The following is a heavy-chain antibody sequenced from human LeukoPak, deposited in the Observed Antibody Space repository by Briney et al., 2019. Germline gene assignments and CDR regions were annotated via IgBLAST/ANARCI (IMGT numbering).Heavy chain of an antibody. CDR1: GGSFSGYY. CDR3: ARGQQLPRNYYYYYGMDV. CDR2: INHSGST. J-gene: IGHJ6*02. V-gene: IGHV4-34*01. Sequence: SETLSLTCAVYGGSFSGYYWSWIRQPPGKGLEWIGEINHSGSTNYNPSLKSRVTISVDTSKNQFSLKLSSVTAADTAVYYCARGQQLPRNYYYYYGMDVWGQGTTVTVSS. D-gene: IGHD6-13*01.